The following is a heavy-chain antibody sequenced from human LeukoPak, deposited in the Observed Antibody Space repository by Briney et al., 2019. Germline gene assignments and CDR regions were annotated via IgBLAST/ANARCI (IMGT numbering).Heavy chain of an antibody. J-gene: IGHJ4*02. CDR2: ISGSGGST. Sequence: GGSLRLSCAASGFTLSSYAMSWVRQAPGKGLEWVSAISGSGGSTYYADSVKGRFTISRDNSKNTLYLQMNSLRAEDTAVYYCARDQARGNLWFGELLHYWGQGTLVTVSS. CDR3: ARDQARGNLWFGELLHY. V-gene: IGHV3-23*01. D-gene: IGHD3-10*01. CDR1: GFTLSSYA.